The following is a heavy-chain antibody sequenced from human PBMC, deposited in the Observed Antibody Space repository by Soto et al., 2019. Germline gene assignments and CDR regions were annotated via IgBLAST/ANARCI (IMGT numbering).Heavy chain of an antibody. J-gene: IGHJ4*02. Sequence: SETLSLTCTVYGGSFSGYYWTWIRQPPGRGLEWIGEIDRRGSTTYKSSLKSRLTMSTDTSKNQFFLNLTSVTAADTAVYYCARGSYSSLLNYWGQGTPVTVSS. CDR3: ARGSYSSLLNY. D-gene: IGHD3-9*01. CDR1: GGSFSGYY. V-gene: IGHV4-34*01. CDR2: IDRRGST.